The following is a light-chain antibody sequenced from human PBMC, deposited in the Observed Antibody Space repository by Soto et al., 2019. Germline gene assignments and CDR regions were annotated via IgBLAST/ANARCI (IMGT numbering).Light chain of an antibody. CDR3: QQYNTHSRT. Sequence: DIQMTQSPSTLSASVGDRVTITCRASQSISSWLAWYQQKPGKVPKLLIYKAPSLESGVPSRFSGSGSGTEFTLTISSLQPDDFATYHCQQYNTHSRTFGQGTKVDIK. CDR1: QSISSW. CDR2: KAP. V-gene: IGKV1-5*03. J-gene: IGKJ1*01.